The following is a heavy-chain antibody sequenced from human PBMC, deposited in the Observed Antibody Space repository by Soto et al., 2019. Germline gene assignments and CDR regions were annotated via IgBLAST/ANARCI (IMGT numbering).Heavy chain of an antibody. CDR1: GYTFTIYG. CDR2: ISAYNGNT. V-gene: IGHV1-18*01. CDR3: ARPYCSSTSCYWSLPDSWFDP. J-gene: IGHJ5*02. Sequence: GASVKVSCKASGYTFTIYGISWVRQAPGQGLEWMGWISAYNGNTNYAQKLQGRVTMTTDTSTSTAYMELRSLRSDDTAVYSCARPYCSSTSCYWSLPDSWFDPWGQGTLVTVSS. D-gene: IGHD2-2*01.